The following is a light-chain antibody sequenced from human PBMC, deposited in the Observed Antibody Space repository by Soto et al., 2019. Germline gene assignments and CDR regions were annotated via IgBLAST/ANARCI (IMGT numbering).Light chain of an antibody. CDR2: GAS. CDR3: QQYDNSPLT. CDR1: QSVSSSY. Sequence: IMLTQSPGTLSLSPGERATLSCRASQSVSSSYLAWYQQKPGQAPRLLIYGASNRATGIPDRFSGSGSGTDFTLTISRLEPEDFAVYYCQQYDNSPLTFGGGTKVDIK. V-gene: IGKV3-20*01. J-gene: IGKJ4*01.